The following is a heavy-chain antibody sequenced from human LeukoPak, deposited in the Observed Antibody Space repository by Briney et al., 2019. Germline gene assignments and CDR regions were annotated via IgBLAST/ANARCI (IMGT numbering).Heavy chain of an antibody. V-gene: IGHV3-49*04. CDR3: TTEEPFYGSGNDFFDY. J-gene: IGHJ4*02. Sequence: PGGSLRLSCTASGFSFGAYAMSWVRQAPGKGLEWIACIRRKASGGTTEYAASVKGRFAISRDDSKTTAYLQMNSLKTEDTAVYYCTTEEPFYGSGNDFFDYWGQGTLVTVSS. CDR1: GFSFGAYA. CDR2: IRRKASGGTT. D-gene: IGHD3-10*01.